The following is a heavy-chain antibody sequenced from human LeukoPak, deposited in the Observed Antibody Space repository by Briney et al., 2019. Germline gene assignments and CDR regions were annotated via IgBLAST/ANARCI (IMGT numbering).Heavy chain of an antibody. D-gene: IGHD3-22*01. J-gene: IGHJ4*02. CDR3: ASLLSSHWSWLVRDC. V-gene: IGHV4-34*01. CDR2: INHSGST. Sequence: SETLSLTCAVYGGSFSGYYWSWIRQPPGKGLEWIGEINHSGSTNYNPSLKSRVTISVDTSKNQFSLKLSSVTAADTAVYYCASLLSSHWSWLVRDCWGQGTLVTVSS. CDR1: GGSFSGYY.